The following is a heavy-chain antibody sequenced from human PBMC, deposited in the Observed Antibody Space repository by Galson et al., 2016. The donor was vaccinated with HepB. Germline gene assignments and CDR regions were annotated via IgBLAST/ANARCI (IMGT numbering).Heavy chain of an antibody. CDR1: GFTFDDHG. V-gene: IGHV3-43*02. CDR3: AKEEVWSGYYFYYGIDV. D-gene: IGHD3-3*01. Sequence: SLRLSCAASGFTFDDHGMHWVRQAPGKGLEWVALISGDGGNTYYADSVKGRFTISRVNRKNSLYLQMNSLRTEDTALYYCAKEEVWSGYYFYYGIDVLGQGTMVTVSS. CDR2: ISGDGGNT. J-gene: IGHJ6*02.